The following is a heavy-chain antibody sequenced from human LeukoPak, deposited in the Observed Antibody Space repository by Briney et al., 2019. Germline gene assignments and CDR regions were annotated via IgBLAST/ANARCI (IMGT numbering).Heavy chain of an antibody. Sequence: PSQTLSLTCTVSGGSISSGNYYWNWIRQPAGKGLEWIGRIWTDGAPTYRPSLKSRVTISVDTSKNQFSLRLRSVTAADTAVYYCAREETMVRGISWFDPWGQGTLVTVSS. CDR1: GGSISSGNYY. D-gene: IGHD3-10*01. CDR3: AREETMVRGISWFDP. CDR2: IWTDGAP. J-gene: IGHJ5*02. V-gene: IGHV4-61*02.